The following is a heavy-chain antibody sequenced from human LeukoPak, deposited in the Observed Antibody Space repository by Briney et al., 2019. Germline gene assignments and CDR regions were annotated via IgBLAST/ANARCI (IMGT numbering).Heavy chain of an antibody. J-gene: IGHJ4*02. CDR2: IYHSGST. CDR1: GYSISSGYY. D-gene: IGHD3-10*01. Sequence: SETLSLTCAVSGYSISSGYYWGWIRQPPGKGLEWIGGIYHSGSTYYNPSLKSRVTKSVDTSKNQFSLKLSSVTAADTAVYYCAGQYYYGSGSYYPFDYWGQGTLVTVSS. CDR3: AGQYYYGSGSYYPFDY. V-gene: IGHV4-38-2*01.